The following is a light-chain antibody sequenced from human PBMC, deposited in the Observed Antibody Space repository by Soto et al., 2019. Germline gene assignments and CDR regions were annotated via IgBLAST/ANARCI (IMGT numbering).Light chain of an antibody. CDR1: QSVSSSY. V-gene: IGKV3-20*01. Sequence: EIVLTQSPGTLSLSPGERATLSCRTSQSVSSSYLAWYQQKPGQAPRVLIYGASSTATGIPVRFSGSGSGTDFTLTISRLEPEDFGVYFCQQYGSSRWTFGQGTKVEIK. CDR2: GAS. CDR3: QQYGSSRWT. J-gene: IGKJ1*01.